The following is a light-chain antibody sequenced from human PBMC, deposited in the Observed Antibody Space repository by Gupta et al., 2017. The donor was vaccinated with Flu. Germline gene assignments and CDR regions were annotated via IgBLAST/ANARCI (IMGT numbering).Light chain of an antibody. CDR1: QSPVHSNGDTY. J-gene: IGKJ1*01. CDR3: MQAAQFPWT. V-gene: IGKV2-24*01. CDR2: QVS. Sequence: TLGQPASISCRSSQSPVHSNGDTYLSWLHQRPGQPPRLLIYQVSRRLSGVPDRFSGSGAGTDFTLRISRVEAEDLGVYYCMQAAQFPWTFGQGTTVDIK.